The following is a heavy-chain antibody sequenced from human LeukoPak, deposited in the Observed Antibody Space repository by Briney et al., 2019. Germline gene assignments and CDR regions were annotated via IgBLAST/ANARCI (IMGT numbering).Heavy chain of an antibody. V-gene: IGHV3-33*01. D-gene: IGHD6-6*01. CDR2: IWYDGSNK. J-gene: IGHJ3*01. Sequence: GGSLRLSCAASGFTFSSYGMHWVRQAPGKGLEWVAVIWYDGSNKYYADSVKGRFTISRDNAKNSLYLQINSLRAEDTAVYYCARSSYSSSSSVWGQGTMVTVSS. CDR3: ARSSYSSSSSV. CDR1: GFTFSSYG.